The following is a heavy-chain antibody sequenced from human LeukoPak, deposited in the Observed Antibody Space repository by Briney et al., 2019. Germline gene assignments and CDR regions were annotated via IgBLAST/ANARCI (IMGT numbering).Heavy chain of an antibody. CDR1: GYTFTNYY. J-gene: IGHJ3*02. D-gene: IGHD2-21*02. Sequence: ASVKVSFKASGYTFTNYYIHWLRQAPGQGLGWMGILNPSAATTTYAQNFQGRVTMTRDTSTSTVYMELSSLRSEDTAVYYCAREGGGDRGRAFDIWGQGTMVTVSS. V-gene: IGHV1-46*01. CDR3: AREGGGDRGRAFDI. CDR2: LNPSAATT.